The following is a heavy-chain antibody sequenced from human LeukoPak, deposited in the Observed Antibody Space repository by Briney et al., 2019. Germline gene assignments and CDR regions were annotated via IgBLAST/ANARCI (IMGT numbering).Heavy chain of an antibody. CDR3: ARSPPQGRAHL. CDR1: GFTFSSYS. CDR2: ISSSSSYI. J-gene: IGHJ3*01. V-gene: IGHV3-21*01. Sequence: GGSLKLSCAASGFTFSSYSMNWVRQAPGKGLEWVSSISSSSSYIYYADSVKGRFTISRDNAKNSLYLQMNSLRAEDTAVYYCARSPPQGRAHLWGQGTMVTVSS.